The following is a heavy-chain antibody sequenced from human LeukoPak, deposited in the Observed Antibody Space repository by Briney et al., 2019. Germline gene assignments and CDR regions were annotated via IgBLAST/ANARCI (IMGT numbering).Heavy chain of an antibody. Sequence: ASVKVSCKASGGTFSSYAISWVRQAPGQGLEWMGWINPNSGGTNYAQKFQGRVTMTRDTSISTAYMELSRLRSDDTAVYYCARGVVHYYFDYWGQGTLVTVSS. D-gene: IGHD3-3*01. J-gene: IGHJ4*02. CDR1: GGTFSSYA. CDR2: INPNSGGT. V-gene: IGHV1-2*02. CDR3: ARGVVHYYFDY.